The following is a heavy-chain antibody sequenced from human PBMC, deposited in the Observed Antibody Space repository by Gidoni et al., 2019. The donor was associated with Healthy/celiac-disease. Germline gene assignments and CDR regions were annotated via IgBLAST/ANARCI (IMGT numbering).Heavy chain of an antibody. CDR2: IWYDGGNK. Sequence: QVQLVESGGGVVQSGRSLRLYCAASGFTFSSYVMHWVRQAPGKGLEWVAVIWYDGGNKYYAGSVKGRLPISRDKSKNTLDLQMNSLRAEDTAVYYCARDGLYGDYLHIRANVTIYFDYWGQGTLVTVSS. D-gene: IGHD4-17*01. CDR3: ARDGLYGDYLHIRANVTIYFDY. J-gene: IGHJ4*02. CDR1: GFTFSSYV. V-gene: IGHV3-33*01.